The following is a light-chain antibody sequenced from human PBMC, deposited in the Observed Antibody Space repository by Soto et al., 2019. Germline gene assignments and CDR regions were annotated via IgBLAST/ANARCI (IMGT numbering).Light chain of an antibody. Sequence: QLVLTQPPSVSGAPGQGVTISCTGSSSNIGEGYDVHWYRQLPGTAPKLLIYGHNNRPSGVPDRFSASKSGTSASLAITGLQSEDEADYYCQSFDDSLSRVVFGGGTKLTVL. J-gene: IGLJ2*01. V-gene: IGLV1-40*01. CDR3: QSFDDSLSRVV. CDR2: GHN. CDR1: SSNIGEGYD.